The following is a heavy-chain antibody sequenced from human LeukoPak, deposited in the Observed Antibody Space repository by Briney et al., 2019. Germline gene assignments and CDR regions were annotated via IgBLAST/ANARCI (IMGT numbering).Heavy chain of an antibody. Sequence: PGGSLRLSCAASGFTFSSYAMSWVRQAPGKGLEWVSAISGSGGSTYYADSVKGRFTISRDNSKNTLYLQMNSQRAEDTAVYYCAKDRSHSSSWYGEGNWFDPWGQGTLVTVSS. V-gene: IGHV3-23*01. CDR2: ISGSGGST. CDR1: GFTFSSYA. D-gene: IGHD6-13*01. CDR3: AKDRSHSSSWYGEGNWFDP. J-gene: IGHJ5*02.